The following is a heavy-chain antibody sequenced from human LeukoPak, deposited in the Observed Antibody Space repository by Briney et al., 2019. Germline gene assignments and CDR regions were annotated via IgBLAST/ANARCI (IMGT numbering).Heavy chain of an antibody. D-gene: IGHD3-3*01. CDR2: ISRSRRHI. J-gene: IGHJ4*02. V-gene: IGHV3-21*01. CDR1: GYSFSSYS. Sequence: PGGSLTLSCAASGYSFSSYSMNWVRQPPGKVMEWVSSISRSRRHIFYAGSVTDRFTIYRDNATNSLYMQMTRLRAEDTAVYYYARGRGDFWSGHQGFYFDYWGQGTLVTVSS. CDR3: ARGRGDFWSGHQGFYFDY.